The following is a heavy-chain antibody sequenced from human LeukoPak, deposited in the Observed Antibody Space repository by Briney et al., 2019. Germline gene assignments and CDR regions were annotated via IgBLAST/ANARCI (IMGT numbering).Heavy chain of an antibody. CDR3: ARDTSFDYGDYNFLCFDY. Sequence: PGGSLRLSCAASGFTFSSYSMNWVSQAPGKGLEWVSNMSSSSSTIYYADSVKGRFTISRDNARNSLSLQMNSLRAEDTAVYYCARDTSFDYGDYNFLCFDYWGQGALVTVSS. V-gene: IGHV3-48*01. CDR2: MSSSSSTI. CDR1: GFTFSSYS. J-gene: IGHJ4*02. D-gene: IGHD4-17*01.